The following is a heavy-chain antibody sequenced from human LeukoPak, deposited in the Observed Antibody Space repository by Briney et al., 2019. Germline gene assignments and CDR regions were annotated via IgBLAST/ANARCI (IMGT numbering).Heavy chain of an antibody. V-gene: IGHV3-74*01. CDR1: GFTFSHYW. D-gene: IGHD3-9*01. Sequence: PGGSLRLSCAPSGFTFSHYWMHWVRQAPGKGPVCVARIKNDGSYTSYPDSVKGRFTISRDDAKNMLYLQMSSLRAEDTAVYYCARDFDMGGTPGDDFDYWGRGSLVTVSS. CDR3: ARDFDMGGTPGDDFDY. CDR2: IKNDGSYT. J-gene: IGHJ4*02.